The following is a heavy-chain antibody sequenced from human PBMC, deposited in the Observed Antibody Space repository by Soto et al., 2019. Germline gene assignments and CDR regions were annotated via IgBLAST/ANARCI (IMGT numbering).Heavy chain of an antibody. CDR1: GGSISSGGYY. V-gene: IGHV4-31*03. D-gene: IGHD3-10*01. J-gene: IGHJ6*02. Sequence: QVQLQESGPGLVKPSQTLSLTCTVSGGSISSGGYYWSWIRQHPGKGLEWIGYIYYSGSTYYNPSLKSRVTISVDTSKNQFSLKLSSVTAADTAVYYCARAMVGVIRYYYGMDVWGQGTTVTVSS. CDR2: IYYSGST. CDR3: ARAMVGVIRYYYGMDV.